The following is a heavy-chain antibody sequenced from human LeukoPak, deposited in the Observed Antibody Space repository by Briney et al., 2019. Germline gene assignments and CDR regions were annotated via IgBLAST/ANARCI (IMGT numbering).Heavy chain of an antibody. D-gene: IGHD3-10*01. J-gene: IGHJ2*01. CDR3: ARTRGDPNWYFDL. CDR2: IYYSGST. V-gene: IGHV4-59*08. Sequence: PSETLSLTCSVSGDYIGSSFWSWLRQPPGKGLEWIGYIYYSGSTNYNPSLKSRVTMSVDTSKNQFSPKLTSVSAADTAVFYCARTRGDPNWYFDLWGRGILVTVSS. CDR1: GDYIGSSF.